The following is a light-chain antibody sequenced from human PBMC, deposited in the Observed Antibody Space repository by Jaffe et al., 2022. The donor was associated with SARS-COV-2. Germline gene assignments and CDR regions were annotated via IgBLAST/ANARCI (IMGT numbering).Light chain of an antibody. Sequence: SSELTQDPAVSVALGQTVRITCQGDSLRSYYASWYQQKPGQAPVLVIYGKNNRPSGIPDRFSGSSSGNTASLTITGAQAEDEADYYCNSRDSMEVFGGGTKLTVL. CDR1: SLRSYY. J-gene: IGLJ2*01. V-gene: IGLV3-19*01. CDR2: GKN. CDR3: NSRDSMEV.